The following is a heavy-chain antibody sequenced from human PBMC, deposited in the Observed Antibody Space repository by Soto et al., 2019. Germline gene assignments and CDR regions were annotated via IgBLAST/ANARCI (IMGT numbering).Heavy chain of an antibody. CDR3: ARWTSDYGDHVSFDY. D-gene: IGHD4-17*01. Sequence: QVQLQESGPGLVKPSQTLSLTCTVSGGSISSGGYYWSWIRQHPGKGLEWIGYIYYSGSTYYNPSLKSRVTISVDTSKNQFSLKLSSVTAADTAVYYCARWTSDYGDHVSFDYWGQGTLVTVSS. V-gene: IGHV4-31*03. CDR1: GGSISSGGYY. CDR2: IYYSGST. J-gene: IGHJ4*02.